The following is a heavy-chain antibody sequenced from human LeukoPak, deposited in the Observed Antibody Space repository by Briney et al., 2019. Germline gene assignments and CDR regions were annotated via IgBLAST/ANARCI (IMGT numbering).Heavy chain of an antibody. Sequence: GASVKVSCKASGGTFSSYAISWVRQAPGQGLEWMGGIIPIFGTANYAQKFQGRVTITADESTSTAYMELSSLRSEDTAVYYCAAGYCSGGSCSPSYYYYCGMDVWGQGTTVTVSS. CDR1: GGTFSSYA. CDR2: IIPIFGTA. D-gene: IGHD2-15*01. J-gene: IGHJ6*02. CDR3: AAGYCSGGSCSPSYYYYCGMDV. V-gene: IGHV1-69*13.